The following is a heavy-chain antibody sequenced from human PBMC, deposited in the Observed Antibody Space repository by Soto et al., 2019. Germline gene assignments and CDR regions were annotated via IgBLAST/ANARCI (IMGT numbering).Heavy chain of an antibody. Sequence: GGSLRLSCAASGFTFSSYGMHWVRQAPGKGLEWVAVIWYDGSNKYYADSVKGRFTISRDNSKNTLYLQMNSLRAEDTAVYYCARWTGYCSGGSCYYWFDPWGQGTLVTVSS. V-gene: IGHV3-33*01. D-gene: IGHD2-15*01. J-gene: IGHJ5*02. CDR1: GFTFSSYG. CDR2: IWYDGSNK. CDR3: ARWTGYCSGGSCYYWFDP.